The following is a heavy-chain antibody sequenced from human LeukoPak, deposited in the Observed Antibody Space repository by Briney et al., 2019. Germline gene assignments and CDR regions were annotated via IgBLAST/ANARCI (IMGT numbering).Heavy chain of an antibody. D-gene: IGHD3-22*01. V-gene: IGHV1-46*01. CDR3: ARGNYYDSSTYYRAFDI. CDR1: GYTFTSYY. CDR2: INPSGGST. Sequence: ASVKVSCKASGYTFTSYYMHWVRQAPGQGLEWMGIINPSGGSTSYAQKFQGRVTMTRDMSTSTVYMELSSLRSEDTAVYYCARGNYYDSSTYYRAFDIWGQGTMVTVSS. J-gene: IGHJ3*02.